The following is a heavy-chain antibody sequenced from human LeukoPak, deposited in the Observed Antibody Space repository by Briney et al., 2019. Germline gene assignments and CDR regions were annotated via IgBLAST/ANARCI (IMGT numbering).Heavy chain of an antibody. Sequence: PSETLSLTCAVYGGSFSGYYWSWIRQPPGKGLEWIGEINHSGSTNYNPSLKSRVTISVDTSKNQFSLKLSSVTAADTAVYYCARRQDYDFWSGYLDYWGQGTLVTVSS. CDR3: ARRQDYDFWSGYLDY. CDR1: GGSFSGYY. V-gene: IGHV4-34*01. CDR2: INHSGST. J-gene: IGHJ4*02. D-gene: IGHD3-3*01.